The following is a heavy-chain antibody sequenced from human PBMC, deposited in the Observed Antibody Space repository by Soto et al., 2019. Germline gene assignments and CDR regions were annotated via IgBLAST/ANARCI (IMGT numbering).Heavy chain of an antibody. V-gene: IGHV4-4*07. Sequence: SDTLSLTWRFSGGSLSKFDWSWIRKTSGKGLEWMGRVYATGTSDYNPSLRSRIAMSVDISKKTFSLRLRSVTAADTGVYYCVRDGSRTLRDCFDPWGQGIVVTGSA. J-gene: IGHJ5*02. CDR3: VRDGSRTLRDCFDP. CDR1: GGSLSKFD. CDR2: VYATGTS. D-gene: IGHD4-17*01.